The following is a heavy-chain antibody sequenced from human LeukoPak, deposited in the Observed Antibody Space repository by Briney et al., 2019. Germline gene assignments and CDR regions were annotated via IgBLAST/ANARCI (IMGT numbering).Heavy chain of an antibody. Sequence: SETLTLTCTVSAGSISSSSYYWGWIRQPPGKGLEWIGSLYYTGSTYYNPSLKSRVTISVDTSKNQFSLKLSSVTAADTAVYYCAREELQGLYGSGSYHYYGMDVWGQGTTVTVSS. V-gene: IGHV4-39*07. J-gene: IGHJ6*02. CDR3: AREELQGLYGSGSYHYYGMDV. D-gene: IGHD3-10*01. CDR2: LYYTGST. CDR1: AGSISSSSYY.